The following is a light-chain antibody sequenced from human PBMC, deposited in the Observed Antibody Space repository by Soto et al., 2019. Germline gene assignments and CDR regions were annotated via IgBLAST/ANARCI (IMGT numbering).Light chain of an antibody. CDR3: MHALQTPT. CDR1: QSLLHSNGYNY. J-gene: IGKJ5*01. CDR2: LVS. Sequence: DIVMTQSPLSLPVTPGEPASISCSSTQSLLHSNGYNYLDWYLQNPGQSPQLLIYLVSNRASGVPDTFSGSGSGTDFTLKISRVEAEDVGVYYCMHALQTPTFGQGTRLEIK. V-gene: IGKV2-28*01.